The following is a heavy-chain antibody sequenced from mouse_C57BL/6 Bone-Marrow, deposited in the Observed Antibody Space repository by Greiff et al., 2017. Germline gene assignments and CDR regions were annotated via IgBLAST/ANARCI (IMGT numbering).Heavy chain of an antibody. CDR2: IDPENGDT. D-gene: IGHD2-4*01. Sequence: VQLKESGAELVRPGASVKLSCTASGFNIKDDYMHWVKQRPEQGLEWIGWIDPENGDTEYASKFQGKATITADTSSNTAYLQRSSLTSEDTAVYYCTAADYAWFAYGGQGTRVTVSA. J-gene: IGHJ3*01. CDR1: GFNIKDDY. V-gene: IGHV14-4*01. CDR3: TAADYAWFAY.